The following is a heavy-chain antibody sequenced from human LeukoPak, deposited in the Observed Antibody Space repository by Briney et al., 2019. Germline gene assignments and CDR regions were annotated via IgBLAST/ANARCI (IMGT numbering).Heavy chain of an antibody. CDR1: GGSISSSSYY. V-gene: IGHV4-39*01. Sequence: PSETLSLSCTVSGGSISSSSYYWGWIRQPPGKGLEWIGSIYYSGNTYYNPSLKSRVTISVDTSKNQFSLKLSSVTAADTAVYYCARITMIVVVNLGWFDPWGQGTRVTVSS. CDR2: IYYSGNT. J-gene: IGHJ5*02. D-gene: IGHD3-22*01. CDR3: ARITMIVVVNLGWFDP.